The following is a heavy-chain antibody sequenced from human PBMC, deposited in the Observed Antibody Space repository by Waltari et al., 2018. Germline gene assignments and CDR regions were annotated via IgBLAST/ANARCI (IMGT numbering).Heavy chain of an antibody. CDR1: GYSFTSFD. CDR3: AREFYYSDAFTGV. D-gene: IGHD4-17*01. V-gene: IGHV1-8*01. Sequence: VQLVQSGAEVKKPGASVKVSCKASGYSFTSFDIYWVRQAAGQGLGWMGWMNPDSGKTGYAEKFQGRVTMTRETSISTAYMERSSLRSEDTAVYYCAREFYYSDAFTGVWGQGTLVTVSS. J-gene: IGHJ4*02. CDR2: MNPDSGKT.